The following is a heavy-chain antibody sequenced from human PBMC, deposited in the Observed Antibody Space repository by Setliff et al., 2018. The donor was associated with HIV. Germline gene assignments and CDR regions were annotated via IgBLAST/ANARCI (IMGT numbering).Heavy chain of an antibody. CDR3: ARHFYGYYGSNGLPIQY. J-gene: IGHJ4*02. CDR1: SGSVNNYW. V-gene: IGHV4-59*08. Sequence: SSETLSLTCNVSSGSVNNYWWTWIRQPPGKGLEWIGYIYYSGSTYYNPSLKSRVTISVDTSKNQFSLNLSSVAAADTAVYYCARHFYGYYGSNGLPIQYWGQGTLVTVSS. CDR2: IYYSGST. D-gene: IGHD3-22*01.